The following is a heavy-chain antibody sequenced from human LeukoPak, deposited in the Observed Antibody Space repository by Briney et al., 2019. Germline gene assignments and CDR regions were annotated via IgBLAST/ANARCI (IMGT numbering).Heavy chain of an antibody. J-gene: IGHJ3*02. CDR3: ARENSSSWAARRDAFDI. V-gene: IGHV3-33*01. CDR1: GFTFSSYG. Sequence: GGSLRLSCAASGFTFSSYGMHWVRQAPGKGLEWVAVIWYDGSNKYYADSVKGRFTISRDNSKNTLYLQMNSLRAEDTAVYYCARENSSSWAARRDAFDIWGRGTMVTVSS. D-gene: IGHD6-13*01. CDR2: IWYDGSNK.